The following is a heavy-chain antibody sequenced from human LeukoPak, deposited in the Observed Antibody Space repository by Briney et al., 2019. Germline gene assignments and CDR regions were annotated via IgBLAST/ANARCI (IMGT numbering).Heavy chain of an antibody. CDR3: ARESIMGAHFDY. Sequence: GRSLRLSCAASGFTFSNCAMHWVRQAPGKGLEWVAVISYDGSNKYYADSVKGRFTISRDNSKNTLYLQMNSLRAEDTAVYYCARESIMGAHFDYWGQGTLVTVSS. D-gene: IGHD1-26*01. V-gene: IGHV3-30*04. J-gene: IGHJ4*02. CDR1: GFTFSNCA. CDR2: ISYDGSNK.